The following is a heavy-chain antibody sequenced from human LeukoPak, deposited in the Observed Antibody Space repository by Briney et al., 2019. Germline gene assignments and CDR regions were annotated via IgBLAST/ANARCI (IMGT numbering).Heavy chain of an antibody. CDR1: GFTFSSYA. J-gene: IGHJ4*02. D-gene: IGHD3-3*01. CDR3: ARNGVFRSVVY. V-gene: IGHV3-23*01. Sequence: GGSLRLSCAASGFTFSSYAMSWVRQAPGKGLEWVSAISGSGGSTYYADSVKGRFTISRDNSKNTLYLQMNSLRAEDTAVYYCARNGVFRSVVYWGQGTLVTVSS. CDR2: ISGSGGST.